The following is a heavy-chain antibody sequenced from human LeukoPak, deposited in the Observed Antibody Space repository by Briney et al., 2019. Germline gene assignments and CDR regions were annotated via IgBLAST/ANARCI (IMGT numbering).Heavy chain of an antibody. CDR2: INPGNGDT. CDR3: TLYNY. D-gene: IGHD2-2*02. CDR1: GYSFTSRD. V-gene: IGHV1-3*03. J-gene: IGHJ4*02. Sequence: ASVKVSCKTSGYSFTSRDMHWVRQAPGQSLEWMGCINPGNGDTKYSQDLQGRVTITRDTSATTAYMELSSLRSDDMAVYYCTLYNYWGQGTLVTVSS.